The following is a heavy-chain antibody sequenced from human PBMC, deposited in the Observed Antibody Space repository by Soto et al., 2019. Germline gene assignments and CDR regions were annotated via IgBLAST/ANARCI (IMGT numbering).Heavy chain of an antibody. CDR1: GGSISSYY. CDR2: IYYSGST. Sequence: SETLSLTCTVSGGSISSYYWSWIRQPPGKGLEWIGYIYYSGSTNYNPSLKSRVTISVDTSKNQFSLKLSSVTAADTAVYYCARYAGVAAKIDPWGQGTLVTVSS. J-gene: IGHJ5*02. CDR3: ARYAGVAAKIDP. D-gene: IGHD2-15*01. V-gene: IGHV4-59*01.